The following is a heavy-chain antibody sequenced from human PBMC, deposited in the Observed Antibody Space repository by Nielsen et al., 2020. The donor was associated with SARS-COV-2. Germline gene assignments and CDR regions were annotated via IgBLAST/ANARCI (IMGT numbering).Heavy chain of an antibody. CDR1: GFTFSSYA. V-gene: IGHV3-23*01. CDR2: ISGSGGST. J-gene: IGHJ3*02. CDR3: ARDNDYGDYYDAFDI. Sequence: GESLKISCAASGFTFSSYAMSWVRQAPGKGLEWVSAISGSGGSTYYADSVKGRFTISRDNSKNTLYLQMNSLRAEDTAVYYCARDNDYGDYYDAFDIWGQGTMVTVSS. D-gene: IGHD4-17*01.